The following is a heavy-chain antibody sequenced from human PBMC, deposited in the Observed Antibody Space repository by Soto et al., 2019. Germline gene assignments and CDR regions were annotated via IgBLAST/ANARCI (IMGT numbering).Heavy chain of an antibody. Sequence: ESLKVSCKGSGYTFISYSIAWVRQMPGKGLELMGIIYASDSDTRYSPSFQGQVTISVDKSISTAYLQWSSLKASDTAIYYCASAMKYSYGYLWGQGALVTVSS. CDR3: ASAMKYSYGYL. CDR2: IYASDSDT. D-gene: IGHD5-18*01. J-gene: IGHJ4*02. V-gene: IGHV5-51*01. CDR1: GYTFISYS.